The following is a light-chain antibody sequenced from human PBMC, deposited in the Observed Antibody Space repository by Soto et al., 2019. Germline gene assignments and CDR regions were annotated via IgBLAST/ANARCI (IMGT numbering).Light chain of an antibody. CDR1: NSNIGNSY. CDR3: GTWDSGLSGFV. Sequence: QSVLTQPPSVSAAPGQKVTISCSGSNSNIGNSYVYWYQQFPGAAPKLLMYENAKRASGIPDRFSGSKSGAAATLAITGIQTGDEADYYCGTWDSGLSGFVFGTGNKVTVL. J-gene: IGLJ1*01. CDR2: ENA. V-gene: IGLV1-51*02.